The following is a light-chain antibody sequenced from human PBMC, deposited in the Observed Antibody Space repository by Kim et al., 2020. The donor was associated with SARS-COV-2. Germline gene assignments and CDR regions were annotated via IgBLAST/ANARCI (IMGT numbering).Light chain of an antibody. CDR3: QQYKSHFPT. Sequence: DVQMTQSPSTLSASVGDRVTITCRASQNIDTWLAWYQQKPGKPPNLLIYKASTLESGVPSRFSGSGSGTDFSLTISSLQPDDFAIYYCQQYKSHFPTFGQGTKVDIK. CDR2: KAS. CDR1: QNIDTW. J-gene: IGKJ1*01. V-gene: IGKV1-5*03.